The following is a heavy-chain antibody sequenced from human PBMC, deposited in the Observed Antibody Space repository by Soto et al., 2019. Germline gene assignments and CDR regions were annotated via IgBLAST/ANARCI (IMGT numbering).Heavy chain of an antibody. V-gene: IGHV4-34*01. J-gene: IGHJ4*02. CDR2: INHSGST. Sequence: PSETLSLTCAVYGGSFSGYYWSWIRQPPGKGLEWIGEINHSGSTNYNPSLKSRVTISVDTSKNQFSLKLSSVTAADTAVYYCAREETNSSGWYQFVDWGKGTLVTVAS. CDR1: GGSFSGYY. CDR3: AREETNSSGWYQFVD. D-gene: IGHD6-19*01.